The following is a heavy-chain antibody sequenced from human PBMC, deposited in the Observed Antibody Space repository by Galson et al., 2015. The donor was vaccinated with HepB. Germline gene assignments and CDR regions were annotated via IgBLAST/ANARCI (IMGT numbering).Heavy chain of an antibody. Sequence: QVQLQESGPGLVKPSETLSLTCAVYGGSFSGYYWSWIRQPPGKGLEWIGQISHNRRTKYNPSLTSRVTISADTSKSQLSLKLSSVTDADTAVYYCARHGGYHFDYWGQGTLVTVSS. CDR2: ISHNRRT. J-gene: IGHJ4*02. CDR3: ARHGGYHFDY. V-gene: IGHV4-34*01. CDR1: GGSFSGYY. D-gene: IGHD1-1*01.